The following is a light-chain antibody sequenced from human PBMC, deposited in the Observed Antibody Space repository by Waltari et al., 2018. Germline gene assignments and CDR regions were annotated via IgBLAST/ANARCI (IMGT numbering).Light chain of an antibody. J-gene: IGKJ4*01. CDR1: RSVNSN. Sequence: EVVLTQSPDTLSVSPGERDTLSCRTSRSVNSNLAWYQHKPGQAPRLLMYGASTRPTGIPARFSGSESGTEFTLTITSLQSEDFAVYYCQQYNNWPLTFGGGTKVEI. CDR3: QQYNNWPLT. CDR2: GAS. V-gene: IGKV3-15*01.